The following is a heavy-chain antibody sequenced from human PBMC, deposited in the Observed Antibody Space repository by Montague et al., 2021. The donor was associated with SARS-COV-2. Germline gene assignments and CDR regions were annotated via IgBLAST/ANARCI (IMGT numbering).Heavy chain of an antibody. J-gene: IGHJ4*02. D-gene: IGHD6-19*01. Sequence: SETLSLTCAVYDGSFSDYSWTWIRQPPGKGLEWIGEINHRGSTNYNPSLKSRVFISVDTSKNQLSLTLTSVTAADTAVYYCATQEDPSGWIPGPFDFWGQGTLLSVSS. CDR3: ATQEDPSGWIPGPFDF. V-gene: IGHV4-34*01. CDR1: DGSFSDYS. CDR2: INHRGST.